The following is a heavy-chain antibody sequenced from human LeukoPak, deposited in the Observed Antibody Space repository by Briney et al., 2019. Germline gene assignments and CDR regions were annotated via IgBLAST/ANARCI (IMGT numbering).Heavy chain of an antibody. Sequence: GASVKVSCKASGGTFSSYAISWVRQAPGQGLEWMGGIIPIFGTANYAQKFQGRVTITADESTSTAYMELSSLRSEDTAVYYCARPSSTYYYDSSGYYYFAYWGQGTLVTVSS. V-gene: IGHV1-69*13. CDR2: IIPIFGTA. CDR3: ARPSSTYYYDSSGYYYFAY. CDR1: GGTFSSYA. J-gene: IGHJ4*02. D-gene: IGHD3-22*01.